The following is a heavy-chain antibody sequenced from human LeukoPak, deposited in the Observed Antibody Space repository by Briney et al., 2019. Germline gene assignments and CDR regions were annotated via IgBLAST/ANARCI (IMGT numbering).Heavy chain of an antibody. Sequence: GASVKVSCKASGYTFTSYAMNWVRQAPGQGLEWMGWINTNTGNPTYAQGFTGRFVFSLDTSVSTAYLQISSLKAEDTAVYYCVLEGGYYDSSGYFDYWGQGTLVTVSS. CDR1: GYTFTSYA. J-gene: IGHJ4*02. V-gene: IGHV7-4-1*02. CDR3: VLEGGYYDSSGYFDY. CDR2: INTNTGNP. D-gene: IGHD3-22*01.